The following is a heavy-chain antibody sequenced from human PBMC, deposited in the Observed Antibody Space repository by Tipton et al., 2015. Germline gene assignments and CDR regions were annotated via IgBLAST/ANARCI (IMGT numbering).Heavy chain of an antibody. J-gene: IGHJ4*02. Sequence: SLRLSCAASGFNFIDYYMNWIRQTPEKGLEWVSAISGSGGSTHYVDSVKGRFTISRDNSKNTLYLQMNSLRAEDTAVYYCAKEIGEHGTPYFDYWGQGTLVTVSS. D-gene: IGHD2-15*01. CDR1: GFNFIDYY. CDR3: AKEIGEHGTPYFDY. V-gene: IGHV3-23*01. CDR2: ISGSGGST.